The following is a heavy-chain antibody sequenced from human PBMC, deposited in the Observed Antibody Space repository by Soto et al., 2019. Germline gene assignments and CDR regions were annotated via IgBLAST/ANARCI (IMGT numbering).Heavy chain of an antibody. D-gene: IGHD1-1*01. CDR3: ARGAGGWNHYYGMDV. CDR2: IKEDGSEK. V-gene: IGHV3-7*03. Sequence: GGSLRLSCVASGFPFNNYWMNWVRQTPDRGLEWVAIIKEDGSEKYFVDSVRGRFTISRDNAANSVFLHMNGLRAEDTALYHCARGAGGWNHYYGMDVWGQGTTVTSP. CDR1: GFPFNNYW. J-gene: IGHJ6*02.